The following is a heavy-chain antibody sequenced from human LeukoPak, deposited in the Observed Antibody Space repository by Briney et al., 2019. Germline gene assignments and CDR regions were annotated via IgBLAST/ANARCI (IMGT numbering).Heavy chain of an antibody. J-gene: IGHJ6*04. V-gene: IGHV1-18*04. Sequence: ASVKVSCKASGYPFTSYGINWVRQAPGQGLEWMGWTSAYNGNINYAQKLQGRVTMTTDTSTSTAYMELRSLRSDDTAVYYCARSDGSRWNYYYYGIDVWGKGTTVTVSS. CDR3: ARSDGSRWNYYYYGIDV. CDR1: GYPFTSYG. D-gene: IGHD6-13*01. CDR2: TSAYNGNI.